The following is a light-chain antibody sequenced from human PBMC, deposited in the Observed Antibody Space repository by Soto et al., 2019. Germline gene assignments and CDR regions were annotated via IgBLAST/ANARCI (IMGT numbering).Light chain of an antibody. J-gene: IGKJ5*01. CDR1: QSGITN. Sequence: EVVMTQSPATLSVSPGERAALSCRASQSGITNLAWYQQEPGQSPRLLIYGGSTRATAFPARFSGSGSGTAFTLTISSLQSEDFAVYYFQQYNNCPITSVQGTRVVIK. V-gene: IGKV3-15*01. CDR3: QQYNNCPIT. CDR2: GGS.